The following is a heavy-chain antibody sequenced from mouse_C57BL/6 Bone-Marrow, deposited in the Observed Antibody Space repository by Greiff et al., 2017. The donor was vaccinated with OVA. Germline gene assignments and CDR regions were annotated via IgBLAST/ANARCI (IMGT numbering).Heavy chain of an antibody. D-gene: IGHD4-1*01. J-gene: IGHJ2*01. CDR2: ISSGGSYT. CDR3: ARQLTGTGVDY. CDR1: GFTFSSYG. Sequence: EVKLMESGGDLVKPGGSLKLSCAASGFTFSSYGMSWVRQTPDKRLEWVATISSGGSYTYYPASVQGRFTISRYNAKNTLYLQMSSLKSEDTAMYYVARQLTGTGVDYWGQGTTLTVSS. V-gene: IGHV5-6*01.